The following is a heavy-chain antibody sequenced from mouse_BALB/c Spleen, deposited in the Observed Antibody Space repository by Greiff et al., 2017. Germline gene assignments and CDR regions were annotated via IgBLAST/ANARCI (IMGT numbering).Heavy chain of an antibody. J-gene: IGHJ4*01. V-gene: IGHV5-6-3*01. Sequence: EVKLEESGGGLVQPGGSLKLSCAASGFTFSSYGMSWVRQTPDKRLELVATINSNGGSTYYPDSVKGRFTLSRDNAKNTLYLQMSSLKSEDTAMYYCARDGPGYVDAMDYWGQGTSVTVSS. CDR1: GFTFSSYG. CDR3: ARDGPGYVDAMDY. CDR2: INSNGGST. D-gene: IGHD2-14*01.